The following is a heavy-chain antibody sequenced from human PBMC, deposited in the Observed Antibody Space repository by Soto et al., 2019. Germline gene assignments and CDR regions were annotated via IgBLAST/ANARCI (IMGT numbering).Heavy chain of an antibody. CDR1: GFTFSDTL. CDR2: INPANGNT. J-gene: IGHJ3*01. Sequence: QVQLVQSGAELKKPGASVNISCQASGFTFSDTLINWVRQGPGQRLERMGWINPANGNTRYSEPFQGRVTISSLSSASTAYVSLSDLTSEDTAVYYFARDIVSVGPRANYAFDVWGQGTMITVSS. CDR3: ARDIVSVGPRANYAFDV. D-gene: IGHD1-26*01. V-gene: IGHV1-3*01.